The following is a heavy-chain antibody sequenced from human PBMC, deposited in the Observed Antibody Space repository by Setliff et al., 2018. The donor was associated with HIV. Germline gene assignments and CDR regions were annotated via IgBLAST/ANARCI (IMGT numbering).Heavy chain of an antibody. J-gene: IGHJ4*02. CDR3: ASARIPTGGTSTSLDF. V-gene: IGHV3-21*01. D-gene: IGHD1-1*01. Sequence: TGGSLRLSCVASGFSFSTYSMNWVRQAPGKGLEWISYISSRSDYIYYADSVKGRFSISRDNSKNTVFLQLNALRREDTAVYYCASARIPTGGTSTSLDFWGQGALVTVSS. CDR2: ISSRSDYI. CDR1: GFSFSTYS.